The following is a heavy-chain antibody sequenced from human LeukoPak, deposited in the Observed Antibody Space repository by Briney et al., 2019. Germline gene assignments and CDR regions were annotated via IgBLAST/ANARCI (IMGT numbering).Heavy chain of an antibody. V-gene: IGHV1-69-2*01. CDR2: VDPEDGKT. Sequence: ATVKISCKTSGYTFTHYYIHWVQQAPGNGLEWMGRVDPEDGKTSFAGKFQGRVTINADTSADTAYMELRNLTSEDTAIYYCASAVAGAIDYWGQGTLVTVSS. CDR3: ASAVAGAIDY. J-gene: IGHJ4*02. D-gene: IGHD6-19*01. CDR1: GYTFTHYY.